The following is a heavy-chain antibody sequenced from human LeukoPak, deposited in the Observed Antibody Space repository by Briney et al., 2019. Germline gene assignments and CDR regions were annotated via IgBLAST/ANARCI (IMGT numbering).Heavy chain of an antibody. CDR3: ARAEFGIAAAGNWFDP. D-gene: IGHD6-13*01. Sequence: PSETLSLTCTVSGGSISSYYWSWIRQPAGKGLEWIGRIYTSGSTNYNPSLKSRVTMSVDTSKNQFSLKLSSVTAADTAVYYCARAEFGIAAAGNWFDPWGQGTLVTVSS. J-gene: IGHJ5*02. CDR2: IYTSGST. CDR1: GGSISSYY. V-gene: IGHV4-4*07.